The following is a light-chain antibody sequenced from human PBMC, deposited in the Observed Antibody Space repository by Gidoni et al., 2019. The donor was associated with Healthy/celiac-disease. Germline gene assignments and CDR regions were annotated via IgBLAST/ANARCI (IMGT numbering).Light chain of an antibody. CDR3: QKYNSAPWIT. Sequence: DIQMTQSPSSLSASVGDRVTINCRASPGISNYLAWYQQKPGKVPKLLIYAASTLQSGVPSRLRGSGSGTDFNLTISRLQPEEVATYYGQKYNSAPWITFGQGTRLEIK. CDR1: PGISNY. CDR2: AAS. V-gene: IGKV1-27*01. J-gene: IGKJ5*01.